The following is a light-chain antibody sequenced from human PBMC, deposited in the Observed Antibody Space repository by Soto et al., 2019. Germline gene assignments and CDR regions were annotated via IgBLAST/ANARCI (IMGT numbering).Light chain of an antibody. J-gene: IGLJ3*02. Sequence: SYELTQPPSVSVAPGQTARITCEGHNIGSKSVHWYQLRPGQAPVVVVYGDTDRPSGIPERFSGSNSGNTATLTITRVEAGDGADYYCQVRDSSNDYLVFGGGTQLTVL. CDR2: GDT. CDR1: NIGSKS. V-gene: IGLV3-21*02. CDR3: QVRDSSNDYLV.